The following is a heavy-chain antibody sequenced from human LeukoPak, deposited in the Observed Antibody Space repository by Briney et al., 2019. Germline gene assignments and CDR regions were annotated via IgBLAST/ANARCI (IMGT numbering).Heavy chain of an antibody. CDR3: ATGRVHGIVGATGIDY. CDR1: GCTLTELS. J-gene: IGHJ4*02. Sequence: GASVKVSCKVSGCTLTELSMHWVRQAPGKGLEWMGGFDPEDGETIYAPKLQGRVTMTEDTSTDTAYMELSSLRSEDTAVYYCATGRVHGIVGATGIDYWGQGTLVTVSS. D-gene: IGHD1-26*01. CDR2: FDPEDGET. V-gene: IGHV1-24*01.